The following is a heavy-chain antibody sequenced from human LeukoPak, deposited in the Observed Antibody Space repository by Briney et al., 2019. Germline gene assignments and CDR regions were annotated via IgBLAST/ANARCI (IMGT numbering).Heavy chain of an antibody. J-gene: IGHJ2*01. CDR3: ARDNWGSSHWYFDL. CDR1: GFLFRSYS. D-gene: IGHD7-27*01. Sequence: PGGSLRLSCAASGFLFRSYSMNWVRQAPGKGLEWLSYIASSGDGIYYADSVKGRFTISRDNAKNSLYLQMNSLRVEDTAVYYCARDNWGSSHWYFDLWGRGTLVTVSS. CDR2: IASSGDGI. V-gene: IGHV3-48*01.